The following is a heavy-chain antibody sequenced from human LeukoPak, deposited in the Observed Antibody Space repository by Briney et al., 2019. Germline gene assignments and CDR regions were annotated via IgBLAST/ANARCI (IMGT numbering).Heavy chain of an antibody. V-gene: IGHV3-53*01. Sequence: GGSLRLSCAASGFTVSSNYMSWVRQAPGKGLEWVSVIYSGGSTYYADSVKGRFTISRDNSKNTLYLQMNSLRAEDTAVYYCARDAPRWWDYYDSSGNSDGVRSSGAFDIWGQGTMVTVSS. J-gene: IGHJ3*02. CDR2: IYSGGST. CDR1: GFTVSSNY. CDR3: ARDAPRWWDYYDSSGNSDGVRSSGAFDI. D-gene: IGHD3-22*01.